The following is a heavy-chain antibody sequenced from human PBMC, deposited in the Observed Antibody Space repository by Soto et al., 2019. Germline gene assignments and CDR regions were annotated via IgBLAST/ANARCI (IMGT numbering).Heavy chain of an antibody. Sequence: EVQLLESGGGLVQPGGSLRLPCAASGFTFSSYAMTWVRQAPGKGLEWVSSLSGSGGNTYYADSVKGRFTISRDNSKNTLYMQLSSLRAEDNAVDYCASANHWMIDANPHDYWGQGTLVTVSS. CDR2: LSGSGGNT. V-gene: IGHV3-23*01. D-gene: IGHD2-2*03. CDR3: ASANHWMIDANPHDY. J-gene: IGHJ4*02. CDR1: GFTFSSYA.